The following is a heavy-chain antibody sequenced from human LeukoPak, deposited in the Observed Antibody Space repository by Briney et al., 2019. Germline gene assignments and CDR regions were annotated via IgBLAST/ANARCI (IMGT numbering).Heavy chain of an antibody. CDR1: GFTFSSYA. J-gene: IGHJ4*02. CDR2: ISYDGSNK. CDR3: ARDFKAFDY. Sequence: GGSLRLSCAASGFTFSSYAMHWVRQAPGKGLEWEAVISYDGSNKYYADSVKGRFTISRDNSKNTLYLQMNSLRAEDTAVYYCARDFKAFDYWGQGTLVTVSS. V-gene: IGHV3-30-3*01.